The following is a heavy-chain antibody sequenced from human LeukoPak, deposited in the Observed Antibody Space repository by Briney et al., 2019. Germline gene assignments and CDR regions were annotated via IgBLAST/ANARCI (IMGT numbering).Heavy chain of an antibody. J-gene: IGHJ4*02. CDR1: GGSISVSSYY. CDR2: IYHSGST. Sequence: PSETLSLTCTVSGGSISVSSYYWAWIRQPPGKGLEWIGSIYHSGSTYYKPSLKSRVTISVDTSKNQFSLKLISVTAADTAVYYCARVRRRYYDSSGLYYFDYWDQGTLVTVSS. V-gene: IGHV4-39*01. CDR3: ARVRRRYYDSSGLYYFDY. D-gene: IGHD3-22*01.